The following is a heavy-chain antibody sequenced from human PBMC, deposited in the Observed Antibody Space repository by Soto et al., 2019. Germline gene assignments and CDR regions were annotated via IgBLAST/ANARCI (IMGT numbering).Heavy chain of an antibody. CDR2: ISAGNGNT. D-gene: IGHD4-4*01. Sequence: ASVKVSCKAPGYTFTSYAMHWVRQAPGQRLEWMGWISAGNGNTKYSQKFQGRVTITRDTSASTAYMELSSLRSEDTAVYCCARESGLGNDYSNYALAYWGQGTLVTVSS. V-gene: IGHV1-3*01. CDR1: GYTFTSYA. J-gene: IGHJ4*02. CDR3: ARESGLGNDYSNYALAY.